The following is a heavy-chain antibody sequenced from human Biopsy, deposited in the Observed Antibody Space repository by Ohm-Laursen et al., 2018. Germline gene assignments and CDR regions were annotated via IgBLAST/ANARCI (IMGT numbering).Heavy chain of an antibody. CDR1: GYSVTNDYY. CDR2: IYYDGIT. V-gene: IGHV4-38-2*01. Sequence: PSQTLSLTCAVSGYSVTNDYYWGWIRQPPGKGLEWIGNIYYDGITYYNSSLKSRVATSVDTSKNQFSLRLTSVTAADTAVYYCARVAGGYAYYYGMDVWGQGTTVIASS. CDR3: ARVAGGYAYYYGMDV. J-gene: IGHJ6*02. D-gene: IGHD5-12*01.